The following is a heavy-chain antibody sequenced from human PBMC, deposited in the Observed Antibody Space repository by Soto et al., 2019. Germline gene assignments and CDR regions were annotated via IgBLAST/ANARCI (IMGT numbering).Heavy chain of an antibody. CDR3: ARGKDNSIVGW. D-gene: IGHD2-21*01. Sequence: QVQLQESGPGLVKPSETLSLTCTVSGDSVSSTGYYWSWIRQSPGKGLEWIGYIFYSGSTNYNPSLRSRVIISLDTSKNQFSLKVSSVTAADTAVYYCARGKDNSIVGWWGQGTLVTVSS. CDR1: GDSVSSTGYY. CDR2: IFYSGST. V-gene: IGHV4-61*08. J-gene: IGHJ4*02.